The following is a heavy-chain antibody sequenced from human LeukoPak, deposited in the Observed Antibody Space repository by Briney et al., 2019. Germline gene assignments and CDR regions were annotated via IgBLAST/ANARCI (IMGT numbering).Heavy chain of an antibody. D-gene: IGHD2-2*01. J-gene: IGHJ6*03. CDR1: GGSISRYY. Sequence: SETLSLTCTVSGGSISRYYWNWIRQPAGKGLEWIGRIHTSGSTNYNPSLKSRVTVSVDTSKNQFSMKLSSVTAADTAVYYCARDYYVVVPDRAWYMDVWGKGTTVTVSS. V-gene: IGHV4-4*07. CDR3: ARDYYVVVPDRAWYMDV. CDR2: IHTSGST.